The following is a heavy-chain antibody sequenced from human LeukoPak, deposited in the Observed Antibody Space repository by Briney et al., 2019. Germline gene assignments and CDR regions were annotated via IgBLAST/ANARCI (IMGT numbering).Heavy chain of an antibody. J-gene: IGHJ5*02. CDR3: ARDGFWSGLNWFDP. V-gene: IGHV4-59*01. CDR1: GGSFSGYY. CDR2: IYYSGST. D-gene: IGHD3-3*01. Sequence: SETLSLTCAVYGGSFSGYYWSWIRQPPGKGLEWIGYIYYSGSTNYNPSLKSRVTISVDTSKNQFSLKLSSVTAADTAVYYCARDGFWSGLNWFDPWGQGTLVTVSS.